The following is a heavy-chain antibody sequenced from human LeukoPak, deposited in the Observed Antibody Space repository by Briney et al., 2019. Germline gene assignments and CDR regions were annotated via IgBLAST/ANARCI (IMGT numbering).Heavy chain of an antibody. Sequence: GGSLRLSCAASGFTFSSYAMHWVRQAPGKGLEWVAVISYDGSNKYYADSVKGRFTISRDNSKNTLYLQMNSLRAEDTAVYYCARGPETAAGTYYYYYYYMDVWGKGTTVTVSS. D-gene: IGHD6-13*01. CDR3: ARGPETAAGTYYYYYYYMDV. V-gene: IGHV3-30*04. CDR1: GFTFSSYA. J-gene: IGHJ6*03. CDR2: ISYDGSNK.